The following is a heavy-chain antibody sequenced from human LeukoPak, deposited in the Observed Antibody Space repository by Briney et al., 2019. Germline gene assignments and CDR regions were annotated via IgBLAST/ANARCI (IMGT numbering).Heavy chain of an antibody. CDR1: GYTFTSYD. CDR2: MNPNSGNT. Sequence: GGSVKVSCKASGYTFTSYDINWVRQATGQGLEWMGWMNPNSGNTGYAQKFQGRVTMTRNTSISTACMELSSLRSEDTAVYYCARGRSGTYDFWSGYYVYYFDYWGQGTLVTVSS. V-gene: IGHV1-8*01. D-gene: IGHD3-3*01. CDR3: ARGRSGTYDFWSGYYVYYFDY. J-gene: IGHJ4*02.